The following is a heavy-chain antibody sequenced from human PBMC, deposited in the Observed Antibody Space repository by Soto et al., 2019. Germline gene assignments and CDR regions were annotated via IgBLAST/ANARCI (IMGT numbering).Heavy chain of an antibody. J-gene: IGHJ4*02. CDR3: AREVSVDTAMTDY. CDR2: IYYSGST. CDR1: GGSVSSGSYY. D-gene: IGHD5-18*01. V-gene: IGHV4-61*01. Sequence: SETLSLTCTVSGGSVSSGSYYWSWIRQPPGKGLEWIGYIYYSGSTNYNPSLKSRVTISVDTSKKQISLKLSSVTAADTAVYYCAREVSVDTAMTDYWGQGTLVTVSS.